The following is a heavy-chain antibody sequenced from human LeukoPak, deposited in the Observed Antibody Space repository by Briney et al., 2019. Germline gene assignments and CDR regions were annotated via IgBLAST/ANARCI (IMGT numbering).Heavy chain of an antibody. Sequence: ASVKVSCKASAYTFSNYLIHWVRQAPGQGLEWMGWMNPNSGNTGYAQKFQGRVTMTRNTSISTAYMELSSLRSEDTAVYYCARVSGAFDIWGQGTMVTVSS. CDR1: AYTFSNYL. V-gene: IGHV1-8*02. J-gene: IGHJ3*02. CDR2: MNPNSGNT. CDR3: ARVSGAFDI.